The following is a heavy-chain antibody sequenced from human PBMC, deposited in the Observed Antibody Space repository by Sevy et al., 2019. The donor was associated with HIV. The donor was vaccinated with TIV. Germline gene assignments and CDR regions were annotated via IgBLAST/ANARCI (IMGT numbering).Heavy chain of an antibody. V-gene: IGHV3-48*01. J-gene: IGHJ6*02. D-gene: IGHD4-17*01. CDR2: ISSSSSTI. CDR1: GFTFSSYS. Sequence: GGSLRLSCAASGFTFSSYSMNWVRQAPGKGLEWVSYISSSSSTIYYADSVKGRFTISRDNAKDSLYLQMNSLRAEDTAVYYCARVKGDLYGDYPNYYYYGMDVWGQGTTVTVSS. CDR3: ARVKGDLYGDYPNYYYYGMDV.